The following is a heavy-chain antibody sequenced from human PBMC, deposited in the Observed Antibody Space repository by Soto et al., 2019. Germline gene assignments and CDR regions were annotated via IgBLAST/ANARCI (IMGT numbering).Heavy chain of an antibody. Sequence: QVQLVQSGGEVKKPGASVKVSCKASGYTFTSYGFSWVRQAPGQVLEWMGWINGHTGNTHYAQKFQGRVTMTIDTSTSTAYMELCTLISDDTAVHYCAQSWVTGKGGIDVWGQATTVTVSS. CDR2: INGHTGNT. D-gene: IGHD3-16*01. CDR3: AQSWVTGKGGIDV. V-gene: IGHV1-18*01. J-gene: IGHJ6*02. CDR1: GYTFTSYG.